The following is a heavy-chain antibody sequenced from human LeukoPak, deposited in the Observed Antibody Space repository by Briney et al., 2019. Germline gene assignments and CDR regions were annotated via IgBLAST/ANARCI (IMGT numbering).Heavy chain of an antibody. D-gene: IGHD5-24*01. V-gene: IGHV3-7*01. CDR1: GFTFSTSW. J-gene: IGHJ6*03. Sequence: GGSLRLSCAASGFTFSTSWMTWVRQAPGKGLEWVANIKQDGSEKYYVDSVKGRFTISRDNAENSLYLQMESLRAEDTALYYCARDRRFKSSRYSYYYMDIWGKGTMVTVSS. CDR3: ARDRRFKSSRYSYYYMDI. CDR2: IKQDGSEK.